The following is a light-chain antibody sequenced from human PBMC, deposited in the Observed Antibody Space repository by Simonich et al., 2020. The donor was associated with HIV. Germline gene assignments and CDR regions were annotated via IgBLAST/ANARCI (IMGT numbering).Light chain of an antibody. V-gene: IGKV6D-21*02. CDR2: YAS. CDR1: QSIGSS. CDR3: HQSSSLPLT. J-gene: IGKJ2*01. Sequence: EIVLTQSPEFQSVTPKEKVTITCRASQSIGSSLHWYQQKADQSPNRLIKYASPSMSWVPSRFSGSGSGTDFTLTIKSLETEDAAAYYCHQSSSLPLTFGQGTKLEIK.